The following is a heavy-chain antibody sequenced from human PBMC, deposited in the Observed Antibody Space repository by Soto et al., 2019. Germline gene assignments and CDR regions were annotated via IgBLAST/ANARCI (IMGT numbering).Heavy chain of an antibody. CDR2: IKQDGSEK. Sequence: GGSLRLSCAASGFTFSSYWMSWVRQAPGKGLEWVANIKQDGSEKYYVDSVKGRFTISRDNAKNSLYLQMNSLRAEDTAVYYCARFSIAAADYYYGMDVWGQGTTVTVSS. CDR1: GFTFSSYW. V-gene: IGHV3-7*05. CDR3: ARFSIAAADYYYGMDV. D-gene: IGHD6-13*01. J-gene: IGHJ6*02.